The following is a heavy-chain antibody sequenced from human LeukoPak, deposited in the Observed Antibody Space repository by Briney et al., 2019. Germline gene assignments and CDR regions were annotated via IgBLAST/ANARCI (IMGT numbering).Heavy chain of an antibody. D-gene: IGHD3-22*01. CDR2: ISYDGSNK. CDR3: ARMSVTMIVVVSYFDS. V-gene: IGHV3-30*03. J-gene: IGHJ4*02. CDR1: GFTFSSYG. Sequence: GGSLRLSCAASGFTFSSYGMHWVRQAPGKGLEWVAVISYDGSNKYYADSVKGRFTISRDNSKNTLYLQMSSLRAEDTAVYFCARMSVTMIVVVSYFDSWGQGTLVTVSS.